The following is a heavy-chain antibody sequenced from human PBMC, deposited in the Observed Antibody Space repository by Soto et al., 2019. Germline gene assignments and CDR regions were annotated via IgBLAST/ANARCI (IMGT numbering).Heavy chain of an antibody. CDR2: IYYSGST. CDR3: ARRNCGGDCLLDY. V-gene: IGHV4-59*08. J-gene: IGHJ4*02. CDR1: GGSISSYY. Sequence: QVQLQESGPGLVKPSETLSLTCTVSGGSISSYYWSWIRQPPGKGLEWIGYIYYSGSTNYNPSLKGRVTISVDTSKNQFSLKLSSVTAADTAVYYCARRNCGGDCLLDYWGQGTLVTVSS. D-gene: IGHD2-21*01.